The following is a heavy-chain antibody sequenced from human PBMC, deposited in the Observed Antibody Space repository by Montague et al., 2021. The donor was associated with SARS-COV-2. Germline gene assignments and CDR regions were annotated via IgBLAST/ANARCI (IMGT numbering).Heavy chain of an antibody. Sequence: SETLSLTCTVSGGSISSYYWSWIRQPPGKGPEWIGYIYYSGSTNYNPSLKSRVTISVDTSKSQFSLKLSSVTAADTAVYYCARGSGWMGNAFDIWGQGTMVTVSS. CDR3: ARGSGWMGNAFDI. D-gene: IGHD6-19*01. CDR1: GGSISSYY. CDR2: IYYSGST. J-gene: IGHJ3*02. V-gene: IGHV4-59*01.